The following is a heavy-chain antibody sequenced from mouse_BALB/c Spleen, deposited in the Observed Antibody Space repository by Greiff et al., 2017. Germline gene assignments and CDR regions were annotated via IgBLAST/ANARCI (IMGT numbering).Heavy chain of an antibody. D-gene: IGHD1-1*01. J-gene: IGHJ2*01. Sequence: DVMLVESGGGLVQPGGSLKLSCAASGFTFSSYTMSWVRQTPEKRLEWVAYISNGGGSTYYPDTVKGRFTISRDNAKNTLYLQMSSLKSEDTAMYYCARQDYYGSSYFDYWGQGTTLTVSS. V-gene: IGHV5-12-2*01. CDR2: ISNGGGST. CDR3: ARQDYYGSSYFDY. CDR1: GFTFSSYT.